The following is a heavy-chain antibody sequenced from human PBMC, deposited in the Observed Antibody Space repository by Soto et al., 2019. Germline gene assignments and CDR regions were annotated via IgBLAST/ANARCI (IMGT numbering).Heavy chain of an antibody. V-gene: IGHV1-3*01. J-gene: IGHJ2*01. CDR3: ARAPSWWYFDL. CDR2: INAGNGNT. CDR1: VYTFTRYA. Sequence: GASVKLSCKASVYTFTRYAMHWVRQAPGQRLEWMGWINAGNGNTKYSQKFQGRVTITRDTSASTAYMELSSLRSEDTAVYYCARAPSWWYFDLWGRGTLVTVSS.